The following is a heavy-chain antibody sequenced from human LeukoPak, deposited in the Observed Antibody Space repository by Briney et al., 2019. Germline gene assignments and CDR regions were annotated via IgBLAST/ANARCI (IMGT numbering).Heavy chain of an antibody. V-gene: IGHV3-11*01. J-gene: IGHJ4*02. CDR3: ARGPSYYYYASGSYYNY. Sequence: GGSLRLSCAASGFTFSDYYMSWIRQAPGKGLEWISYISSSSSTIYHADSVKGRFTISRDNAKDPLYLQMNSLRAEDTAVYYCARGPSYYYYASGSYYNYWGQGTLVTVSS. CDR1: GFTFSDYY. D-gene: IGHD3-10*01. CDR2: ISSSSSTI.